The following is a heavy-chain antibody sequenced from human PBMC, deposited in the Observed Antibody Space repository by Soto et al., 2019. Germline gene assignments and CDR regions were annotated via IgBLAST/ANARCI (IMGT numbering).Heavy chain of an antibody. D-gene: IGHD2-15*01. Sequence: GGSLRLSCAASGFTFSSYGMHWVRQAPGKGLEWVAVIWYDGSNKYYADSVKGRFTISRDNSKNTLYLQMNSLRAEDTAVYYCAREVVVAAPINYYYGMDVWGQGTTVTVSS. CDR2: IWYDGSNK. V-gene: IGHV3-33*01. CDR3: AREVVVAAPINYYYGMDV. CDR1: GFTFSSYG. J-gene: IGHJ6*02.